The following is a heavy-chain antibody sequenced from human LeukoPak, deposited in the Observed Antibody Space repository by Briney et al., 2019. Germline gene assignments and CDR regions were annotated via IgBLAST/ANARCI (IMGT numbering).Heavy chain of an antibody. Sequence: GGSLRLSCAASGFTFSSYEMNWVRQAPGKGLEWVSFISSSGSTIHYTDSVKGRFTISRDNAKNSLYLQMNSLRVEDTAVYYCARDMNYCAVFDYWGQGTLVTVSS. CDR3: ARDMNYCAVFDY. J-gene: IGHJ4*02. CDR1: GFTFSSYE. V-gene: IGHV3-48*03. CDR2: ISSSGSTI. D-gene: IGHD3-10*01.